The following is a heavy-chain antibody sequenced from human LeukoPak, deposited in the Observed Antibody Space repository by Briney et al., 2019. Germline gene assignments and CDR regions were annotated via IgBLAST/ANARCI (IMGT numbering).Heavy chain of an antibody. CDR3: ASSGRKGGWFDP. V-gene: IGHV3-7*01. CDR1: GFTFSSYG. CDR2: IKQDGSEK. Sequence: GGSLRLSCAASGFTFSSYGMHWVRQAPGKGLEWVAHIKQDGSEKYYVDSVKGRFTISRDNAKNSLYLQMNSLRAEDTAVYYCASSGRKGGWFDPWGQGTLVTVSS. D-gene: IGHD6-19*01. J-gene: IGHJ5*02.